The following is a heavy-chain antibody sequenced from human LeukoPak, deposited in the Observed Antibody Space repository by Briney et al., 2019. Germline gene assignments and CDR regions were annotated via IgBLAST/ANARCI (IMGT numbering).Heavy chain of an antibody. CDR2: IHYSGST. CDR1: GGSFSGYY. J-gene: IGHJ6*02. D-gene: IGHD4-4*01. CDR3: ARLQADYYYYYGMDV. Sequence: SETLSLTCAVYGGSFSGYYWSWIRQPPGKGLEWIGYIHYSGSTNYNPSLESRVTISVDTSKNQFSLRLSSVTAADTAVYYCARLQADYYYYYGMDVWGQGTTVTVSS. V-gene: IGHV4-59*08.